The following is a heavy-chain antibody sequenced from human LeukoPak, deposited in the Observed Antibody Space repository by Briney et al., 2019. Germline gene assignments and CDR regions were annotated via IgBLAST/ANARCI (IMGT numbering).Heavy chain of an antibody. Sequence: ASVKVSCKVSAYTLTELSMHWVRQAPGKGLEWMGGFDPEDGETIYAQKLQGRVTMTEDTSTDTAYMELSSLRSEDTAVYYCALTPLYCSSTSCRYYYYGMDVWGQGTTVTVSS. CDR3: ALTPLYCSSTSCRYYYYGMDV. V-gene: IGHV1-24*01. D-gene: IGHD2-2*01. CDR2: FDPEDGET. CDR1: AYTLTELS. J-gene: IGHJ6*02.